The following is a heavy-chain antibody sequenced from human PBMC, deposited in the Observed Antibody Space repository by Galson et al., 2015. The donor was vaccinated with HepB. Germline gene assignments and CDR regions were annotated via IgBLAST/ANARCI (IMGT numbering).Heavy chain of an antibody. V-gene: IGHV1-3*01. J-gene: IGHJ4*02. CDR3: ARASSGELDY. D-gene: IGHD6-19*01. Sequence: SVKVSCKASGGTFSSYAISWVRQAPGQRLEWMGWINAGNGNTKYSQKFQGRVTITRDTSASTAYMELSSLRSEDTAVYYCARASSGELDYWGQGTLVTVSS. CDR2: INAGNGNT. CDR1: GGTFSSYA.